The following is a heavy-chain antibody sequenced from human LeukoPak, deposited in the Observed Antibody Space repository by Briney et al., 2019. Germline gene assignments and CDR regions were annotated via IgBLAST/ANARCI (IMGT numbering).Heavy chain of an antibody. CDR2: INPSGGST. CDR3: AVPNSYGRDAFDI. CDR1: GYTFTSYD. D-gene: IGHD5-18*01. Sequence: ASVKVSCKASGYTFTSYDINWVRQAPGQGLEWMGIINPSGGSTSYAQKFQGRVTMIRDMSTSTVYMELSSLRSEDTAVYYCAVPNSYGRDAFDIWGQGTMVIVSS. V-gene: IGHV1-46*01. J-gene: IGHJ3*02.